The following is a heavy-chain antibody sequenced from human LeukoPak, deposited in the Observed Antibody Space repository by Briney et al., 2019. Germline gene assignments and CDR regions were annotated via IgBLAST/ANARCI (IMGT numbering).Heavy chain of an antibody. V-gene: IGHV3-49*03. CDR1: GFTFGNYA. J-gene: IGHJ1*01. D-gene: IGHD3-16*02. CDR2: IRSTGDGGTT. Sequence: GGSLRLSCTASGFTFGNYAMRWLRQAPGKGLEWIGSIRSTGDGGTTEYAASVKGRFVISREDSKSIAYLQMDSLESEDMAVYYCARGGYQFEHWGQGTLVTVSS. CDR3: ARGGYQFEH.